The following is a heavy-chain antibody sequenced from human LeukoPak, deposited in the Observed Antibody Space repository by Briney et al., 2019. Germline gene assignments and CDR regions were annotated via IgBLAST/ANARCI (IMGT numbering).Heavy chain of an antibody. CDR3: ARMGRIAARPYYYYIDV. CDR2: IYYSGST. Sequence: PSETLSLTCTVSGGSISSYYWSWIRQPPGKGLEWIGYIYYSGSTNYNPSLKSRVTISVDTSKNQFSLKLSSVTAADTAVYYCARMGRIAARPYYYYIDVWGKGTTVTVSS. J-gene: IGHJ6*03. CDR1: GGSISSYY. V-gene: IGHV4-59*01. D-gene: IGHD6-6*01.